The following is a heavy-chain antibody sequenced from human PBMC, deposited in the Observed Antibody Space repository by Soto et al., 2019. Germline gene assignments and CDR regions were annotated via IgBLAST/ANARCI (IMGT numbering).Heavy chain of an antibody. CDR2: INPNSGGT. Sequence: ASVKVSCKASGYTFTGYYMHWVRQAPGQGLEWMGWINPNSGGTNYAQKFQGWVTMTRDTSISTAYMGLSRLRSDDTAVYYCARSYVVRGVSTFYYYYGMDVWGQGTTVTVSS. D-gene: IGHD3-10*01. J-gene: IGHJ6*02. V-gene: IGHV1-2*04. CDR3: ARSYVVRGVSTFYYYYGMDV. CDR1: GYTFTGYY.